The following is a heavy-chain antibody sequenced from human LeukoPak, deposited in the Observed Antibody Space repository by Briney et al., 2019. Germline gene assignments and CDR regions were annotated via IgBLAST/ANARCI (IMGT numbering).Heavy chain of an antibody. V-gene: IGHV3-7*01. CDR3: ARESRITGTTTSGFDI. J-gene: IGHJ3*02. CDR2: IKRDGRDK. D-gene: IGHD1-14*01. Sequence: GGSLRLSCVASGFTFSNYWMSWVRQAPGKGLEWVANIKRDGRDKNSVDSVKGRFTISRDNAKNSMFLQMNSLRVGDTAAYYCARESRITGTTTSGFDIWGQGTMVTASS. CDR1: GFTFSNYW.